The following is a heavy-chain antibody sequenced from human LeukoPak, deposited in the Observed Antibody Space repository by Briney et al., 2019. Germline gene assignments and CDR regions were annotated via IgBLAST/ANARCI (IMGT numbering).Heavy chain of an antibody. D-gene: IGHD3-10*01. V-gene: IGHV1-69*06. CDR2: IIPIFGTA. CDR3: ARGHYGSGSYSPAD. Sequence: SVKVSCKASGGTFSSYAISWVRQAPGQGLEWMGGIIPIFGTANYAQKFQGRVTITADKSTSTAYTELSSLRSEDTAVYYCARGHYGSGSYSPADWGQGTLVAVSS. J-gene: IGHJ4*02. CDR1: GGTFSSYA.